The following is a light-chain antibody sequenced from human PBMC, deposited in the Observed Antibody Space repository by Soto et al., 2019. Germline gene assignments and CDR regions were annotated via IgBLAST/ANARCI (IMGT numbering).Light chain of an antibody. J-gene: IGKJ3*01. V-gene: IGKV3-11*01. CDR2: DAS. CDR3: QQRSNWPLSFT. CDR1: QSVSSY. Sequence: EIVLTQSPATLSLSPGERATLSCRASQSVSSYLAWYQQKPGQAPRLLIYDASNRATGIPAGFSGSGSGTDFTLTISSLEPEDFAVYYCQQRSNWPLSFTFGPGTKVDIK.